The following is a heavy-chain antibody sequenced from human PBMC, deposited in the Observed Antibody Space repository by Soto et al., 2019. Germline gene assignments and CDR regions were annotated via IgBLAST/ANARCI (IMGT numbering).Heavy chain of an antibody. Sequence: ASVKVSCKASGYTFTGYYMQWVRQAPGQGLEWMGWINPNSGGTNYAQKFQGWVTMTRDTSISTAYMELSRLRSDDTAVYYCARAVRCSSTSCPYYFDYWGQGTLVTVSS. CDR3: ARAVRCSSTSCPYYFDY. CDR2: INPNSGGT. J-gene: IGHJ4*02. CDR1: GYTFTGYY. V-gene: IGHV1-2*04. D-gene: IGHD2-2*01.